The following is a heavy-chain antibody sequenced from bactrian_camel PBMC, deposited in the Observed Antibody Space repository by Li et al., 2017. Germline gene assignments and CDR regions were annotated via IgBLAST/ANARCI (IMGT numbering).Heavy chain of an antibody. CDR1: GFTYSDHA. J-gene: IGHJ4*01. V-gene: IGHV3S40*01. Sequence: VQLVESGGGLVQPGGSLTLSCAASGFTYSDHAMHWVRQAPGKGLEWVSLINLSGGSAYSADSVKGRFTISHDAAKNSVDLQMNSLKPGDAAVYYCAATGQMLSVAGCRTQGTQVTVS. D-gene: IGHD3*01. CDR2: INLSGGSA.